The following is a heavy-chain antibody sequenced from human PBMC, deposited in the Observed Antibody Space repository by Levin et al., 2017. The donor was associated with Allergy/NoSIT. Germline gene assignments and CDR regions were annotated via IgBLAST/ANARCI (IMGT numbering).Heavy chain of an antibody. D-gene: IGHD6-19*01. CDR2: IHYSGST. Sequence: PSETLSLTCTVSGGSISSSSYYWGWIRQPPGTGLEWIGSIHYSGSTYYNPSLKSRVTISVDTSKNQFSLKLSSVTAADTAVYYCASVRAAVAVAGTGKYYFDYWGQGTLVTVSS. V-gene: IGHV4-39*01. J-gene: IGHJ4*02. CDR3: ASVRAAVAVAGTGKYYFDY. CDR1: GGSISSSSYY.